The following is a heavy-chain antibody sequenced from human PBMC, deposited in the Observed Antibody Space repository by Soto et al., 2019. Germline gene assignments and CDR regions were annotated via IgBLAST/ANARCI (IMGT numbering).Heavy chain of an antibody. Sequence: PSETLSLTCTVTGGSMTSGDQYWTWIRHRPGEGLEWFGYINHRGSLYCNPSLKSRVSMSVDTSKNQFSLNLSSVTAADTAVYYCARELPQRQGRNMDVWSQGTTVTVSS. CDR1: GGSMTSGDQY. CDR2: INHRGSL. J-gene: IGHJ6*02. V-gene: IGHV4-31*03. D-gene: IGHD1-1*01. CDR3: ARELPQRQGRNMDV.